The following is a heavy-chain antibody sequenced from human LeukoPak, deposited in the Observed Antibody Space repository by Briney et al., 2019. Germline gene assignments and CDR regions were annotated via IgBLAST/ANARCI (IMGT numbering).Heavy chain of an antibody. Sequence: GGSLRLSCAASEFTFGNYWMSWVRQVPGKGPEWVANIRQDGNEFYYVDSVKGRFTISRDNAKNSLYLQMNSLRVEDTAVYYCARDKVSGATLLDYWGQGTLVTVSS. CDR3: ARDKVSGATLLDY. J-gene: IGHJ4*02. V-gene: IGHV3-7*01. CDR1: EFTFGNYW. D-gene: IGHD1-26*01. CDR2: IRQDGNEF.